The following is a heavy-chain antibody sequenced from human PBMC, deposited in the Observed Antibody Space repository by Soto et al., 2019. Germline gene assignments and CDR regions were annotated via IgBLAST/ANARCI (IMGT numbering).Heavy chain of an antibody. D-gene: IGHD3-22*01. CDR3: ARDKYDYYDSSGVWFDP. Sequence: QVQLVQSGAEVKKPGASVKVSCKASGYTFTSYGISWVRQAPGLGLEWMGWISAYNGNTNYAQKLQGRVTMTTDTSTSTAYMELRSLRSDDTAVYYCARDKYDYYDSSGVWFDPWGQGTLVTVSS. J-gene: IGHJ5*02. CDR1: GYTFTSYG. CDR2: ISAYNGNT. V-gene: IGHV1-18*01.